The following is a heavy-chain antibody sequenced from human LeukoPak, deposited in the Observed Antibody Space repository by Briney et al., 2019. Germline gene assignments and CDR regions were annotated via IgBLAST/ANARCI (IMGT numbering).Heavy chain of an antibody. CDR2: VSWDGDTT. CDR3: AKARGLIGGAFDI. CDR1: GFTFDDYI. Sequence: GGSLRLSCAASGFTFDDYIMHWVRQAPGKGLEWVSLVSWDGDTTYYADSVKGRFTSSRDNSKNSLFLQMNSLRTGDTALYYCAKARGLIGGAFDIWGQGTMVTVSS. J-gene: IGHJ3*02. D-gene: IGHD3-22*01. V-gene: IGHV3-43*01.